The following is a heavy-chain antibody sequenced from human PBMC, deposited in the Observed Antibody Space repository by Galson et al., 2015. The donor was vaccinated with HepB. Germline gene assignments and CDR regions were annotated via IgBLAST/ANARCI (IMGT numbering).Heavy chain of an antibody. Sequence: SLRLSCAASGLSFSTYSMIWVRQAPGKGLEWLSYISSSSSIIYYADSVKGRFTISRDNGKNSLYLQMNSLRDEDTAVYYCARRTNEGGWFDPWGQGALVTVSS. J-gene: IGHJ5*02. V-gene: IGHV3-48*02. D-gene: IGHD1-1*01. CDR2: ISSSSSII. CDR3: ARRTNEGGWFDP. CDR1: GLSFSTYS.